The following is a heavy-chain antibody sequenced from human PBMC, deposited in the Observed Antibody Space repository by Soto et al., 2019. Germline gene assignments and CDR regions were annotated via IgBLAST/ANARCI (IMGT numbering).Heavy chain of an antibody. V-gene: IGHV3-30*18. CDR1: GFTFSSYG. J-gene: IGHJ6*02. CDR3: AKEGRATYYYYYGMDV. Sequence: GGSLRLSCAASGFTFSSYGMHWVRQAPGKGLEWVAVISYDGSNKYYGDSVKGRFTISRDNSKNTLYLQMNSLRAEDTAVYYCAKEGRATYYYYYGMDVWGQGTTVTVSS. CDR2: ISYDGSNK.